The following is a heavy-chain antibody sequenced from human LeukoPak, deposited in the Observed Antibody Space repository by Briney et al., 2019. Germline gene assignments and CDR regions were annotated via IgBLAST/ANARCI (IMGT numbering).Heavy chain of an antibody. V-gene: IGHV3-49*04. J-gene: IGHJ4*02. D-gene: IGHD6-13*01. CDR2: IRSKAYGGTT. CDR3: TSLPRSSWSNGVHY. Sequence: GGSLRLSCTASGFTIGDYAMSWVRQAPGKGLEWVGFIRSKAYGGTTEYAANVKGRFTISSAESKSNAYLQMNSLKTEDTAGYYCTSLPRSSWSNGVHYWGQGTLVTVSS. CDR1: GFTIGDYA.